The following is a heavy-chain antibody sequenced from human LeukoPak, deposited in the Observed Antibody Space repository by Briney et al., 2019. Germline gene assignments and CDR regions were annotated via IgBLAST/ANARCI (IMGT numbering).Heavy chain of an antibody. D-gene: IGHD4-17*01. Sequence: SETLSLTCAVYGGSFSGYYWSWIRQPPGKGLEWIGEINHSGSTNYNPSLKSRVTISVDTSKNQFSLKLSSVTAADTAVYYCARTSDYGDPRHFDYWGQGTLVTVSS. J-gene: IGHJ4*02. CDR2: INHSGST. CDR1: GGSFSGYY. V-gene: IGHV4-34*01. CDR3: ARTSDYGDPRHFDY.